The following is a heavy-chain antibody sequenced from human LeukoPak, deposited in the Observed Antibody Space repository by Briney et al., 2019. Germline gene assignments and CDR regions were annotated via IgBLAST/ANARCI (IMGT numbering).Heavy chain of an antibody. V-gene: IGHV4-59*01. Sequence: PSETLSLTCTVSGGSISSYYWSWIRQPPGKGLVWIGYIYYSGSTNYNPSLKSRVTISVDTSKNQFSLKLSSVTAADTAVYYCAGCSSTSCYDGFDYWGQGTLVTVSS. J-gene: IGHJ4*02. CDR1: GGSISSYY. D-gene: IGHD2-2*01. CDR2: IYYSGST. CDR3: AGCSSTSCYDGFDY.